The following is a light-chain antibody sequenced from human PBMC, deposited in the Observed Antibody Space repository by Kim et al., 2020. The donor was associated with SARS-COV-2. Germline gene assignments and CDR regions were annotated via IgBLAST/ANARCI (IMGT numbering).Light chain of an antibody. V-gene: IGKV1D-12*01. CDR1: QGIGSS. J-gene: IGKJ5*01. CDR3: QQANSFPPT. Sequence: ASLGDTVTITCRASQGIGSSLAWYQQKPGKAPKLLIYAASSLQSGVPSRFSGTGSGTDFTLTISSLQPEDFATYYCQQANSFPPTFGQGTRLEIK. CDR2: AAS.